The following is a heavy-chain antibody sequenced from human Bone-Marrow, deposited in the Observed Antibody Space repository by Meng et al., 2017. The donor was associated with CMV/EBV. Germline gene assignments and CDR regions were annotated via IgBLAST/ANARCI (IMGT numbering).Heavy chain of an antibody. D-gene: IGHD1/OR15-1a*01. CDR3: AKSNKIGWVSY. J-gene: IGHJ4*02. V-gene: IGHV1-2*02. CDR1: GYTFTSYG. Sequence: ASVKVSCKASGYTFTSYGISWVRQAPGQGLEWMGWINPNSGGTNYAQKFQGRVTMTRDTSISTAYMELSRLRSDDTAVYYCAKSNKIGWVSYWGQGTLVTVSS. CDR2: INPNSGGT.